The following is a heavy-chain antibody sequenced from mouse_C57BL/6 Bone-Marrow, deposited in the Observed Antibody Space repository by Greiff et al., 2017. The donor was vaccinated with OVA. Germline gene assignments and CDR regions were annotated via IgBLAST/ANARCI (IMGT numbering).Heavy chain of an antibody. CDR1: GYSFTGYF. J-gene: IGHJ4*01. CDR3: AREGLLRSYYAMDY. D-gene: IGHD1-1*01. CDR2: INPYNGDT. Sequence: EVQLVESGPELVKPGDSVKISCKASGYSFTGYFMNWVMQSHGKSLEWIGRINPYNGDTFYNQKFKGKATLTVDKSSSTAHMELRSLTSEDSAVYYCAREGLLRSYYAMDYWGQGTSVTVSS. V-gene: IGHV1-20*01.